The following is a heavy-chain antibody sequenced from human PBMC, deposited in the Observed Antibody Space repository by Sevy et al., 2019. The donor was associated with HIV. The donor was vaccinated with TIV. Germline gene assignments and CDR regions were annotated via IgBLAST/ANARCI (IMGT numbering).Heavy chain of an antibody. CDR2: ISSSGSTI. J-gene: IGHJ4*02. V-gene: IGHV3-11*01. Sequence: GGSLRLSCAASGFTFSDYYMSWIRQAPGKGLEWVSYISSSGSTIYYADSVKGRFTISKDNAKNSLYLQMNSLRAEDTAVYCCARVDYVWGSYREYYFDYWGQGTLVTVSS. CDR3: ARVDYVWGSYREYYFDY. CDR1: GFTFSDYY. D-gene: IGHD3-16*02.